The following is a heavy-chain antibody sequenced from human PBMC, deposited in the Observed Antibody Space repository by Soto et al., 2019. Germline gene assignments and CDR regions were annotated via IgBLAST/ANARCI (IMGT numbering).Heavy chain of an antibody. D-gene: IGHD3-16*02. V-gene: IGHV2-5*02. CDR2: IYWDDDR. CDR3: AHLMITYGGVVGDDAFDV. CDR1: EFSLATKGVG. J-gene: IGHJ3*01. Sequence: QITLKESGPTEVKPTETLALTCTFSEFSLATKGVGVGWIRQPPGEALEWIAVIYWDDDRRYSPSLETRLRITKDTSKNQVVLTMTNMDVVDTATYYCAHLMITYGGVVGDDAFDVWGQGTVVTVSS.